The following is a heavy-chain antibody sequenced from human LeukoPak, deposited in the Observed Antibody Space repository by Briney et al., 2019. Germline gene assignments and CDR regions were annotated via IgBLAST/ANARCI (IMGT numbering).Heavy chain of an antibody. CDR2: ISGSGGST. D-gene: IGHD2-15*01. V-gene: IGHV3-23*01. CDR3: AKDCSGGSCSLFDY. Sequence: PGGSLRLSCAASGFTFSSYAMSWVRQAPGRGLEWVSAISGSGGSTYYADSVKGRFTIFRDNSKNTLYLQMNSLRAEDTAVYYCAKDCSGGSCSLFDYWGQGTLVTVSS. J-gene: IGHJ4*02. CDR1: GFTFSSYA.